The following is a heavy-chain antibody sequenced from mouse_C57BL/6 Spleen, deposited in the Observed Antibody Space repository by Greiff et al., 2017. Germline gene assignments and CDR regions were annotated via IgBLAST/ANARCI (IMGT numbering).Heavy chain of an antibody. D-gene: IGHD2-3*01. CDR3: ARRDGYYAYFDY. CDR2: ISSGSSTI. J-gene: IGHJ2*01. Sequence: EVHLVESGGGLVKPGGSLKLSCAASGFTFSDYGMHWVRQAPEKGLEWVAYISSGSSTIYYADTVKGRFTISSDNAKNTLFLQMTSLRSEDTAMYYCARRDGYYAYFDYWGQGTTLTVSS. V-gene: IGHV5-17*01. CDR1: GFTFSDYG.